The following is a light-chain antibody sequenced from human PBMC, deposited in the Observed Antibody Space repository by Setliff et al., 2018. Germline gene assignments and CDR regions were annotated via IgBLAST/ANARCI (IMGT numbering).Light chain of an antibody. Sequence: QSALTQPASVSGSPRQSITISCTGTSTDVGSYIYVSWYRQYPGQAPTLLIYEVSKRPLGVSNRFFGSKSGNTASLTISGLQAEDEADYYCCSHGGSSNFVFGGGTKVTVL. CDR1: STDVGSYIY. CDR3: CSHGGSSNFV. J-gene: IGLJ3*02. CDR2: EVS. V-gene: IGLV2-23*02.